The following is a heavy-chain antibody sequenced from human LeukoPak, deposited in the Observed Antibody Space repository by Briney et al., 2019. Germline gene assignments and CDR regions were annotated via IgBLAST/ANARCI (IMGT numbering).Heavy chain of an antibody. CDR2: IYYSGST. V-gene: IGHV4-39*01. J-gene: IGHJ4*02. D-gene: IGHD6-13*01. CDR1: GGSISSSSYY. CDR3: ARRKRAAANFDY. Sequence: PSETLSLTRTVSGGSISSSSYYWGWIRQPPGTGLEWIGSIYYSGSTYYNPSLKSRVTISVDTSKNQFSLKLSSVTAADTAVYYCARRKRAAANFDYWGQGTLVTVSS.